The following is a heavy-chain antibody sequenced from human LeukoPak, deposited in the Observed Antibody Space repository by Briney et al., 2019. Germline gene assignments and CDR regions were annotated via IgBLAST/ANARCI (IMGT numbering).Heavy chain of an antibody. D-gene: IGHD6-19*01. V-gene: IGHV3-23*01. J-gene: IGHJ4*02. CDR2: ISGSGGST. CDR3: AKDAAVAGTGTEIDY. Sequence: GGSLRLSCAASGFTFSSYAMRWVRQARGKGLEWVSAISGSGGSTYYADSVKGRFTISRDNSKNTLYLQMNSLRAEDTAVYYCAKDAAVAGTGTEIDYWGQGTLVTVSS. CDR1: GFTFSSYA.